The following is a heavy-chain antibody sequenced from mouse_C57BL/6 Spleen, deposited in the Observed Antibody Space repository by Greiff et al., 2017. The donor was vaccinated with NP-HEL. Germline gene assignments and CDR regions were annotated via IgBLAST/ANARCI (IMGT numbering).Heavy chain of an antibody. CDR3: ARRDYDRYFAV. CDR2: IYPGSGSP. V-gene: IGHV1-55*01. J-gene: IGHJ1*03. CDR1: GYTFTSYW. Sequence: QVQLQQPGAELVKPGASVKMSCKASGYTFTSYWITWVKQRPGQGLEWIGDIYPGSGSPNSNEKFTSTATLTVDTSSSTAYMQLSSLTSEDSAVYYCARRDYDRYFAVWGTGTTVTVSS. D-gene: IGHD2-4*01.